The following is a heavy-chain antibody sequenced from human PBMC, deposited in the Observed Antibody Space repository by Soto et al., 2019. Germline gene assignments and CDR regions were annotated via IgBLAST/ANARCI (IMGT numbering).Heavy chain of an antibody. CDR2: IYYSGTT. D-gene: IGHD3-16*01. CDR3: ARTFGGAPPFDY. J-gene: IGHJ4*02. Sequence: QVQLQESGPGLVKPSQTLSLTCTVSGGSISSGGYYWSWIRQHPGKGLEWIGYIYYSGTTYYNPSLKSRLTISVDTSKNQFSLKLSSETAADTAVYYCARTFGGAPPFDYWGQGTLVTVSS. CDR1: GGSISSGGYY. V-gene: IGHV4-31*03.